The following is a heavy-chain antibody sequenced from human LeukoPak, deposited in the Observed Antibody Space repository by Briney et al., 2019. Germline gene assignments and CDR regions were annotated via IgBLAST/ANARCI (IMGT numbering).Heavy chain of an antibody. CDR2: IDYSGNT. J-gene: IGHJ1*01. CDR1: NGSISSYY. Sequence: NPSETLSLACAVSNGSISSYYLSWVRQPPRKRPEWIGYIDYSGNTHFNPSLRSRSTMSLDTSMRQFFLRLSSVTAADSAVYFCARGDYIRGYTHYNAEYIQHWGQGIPVTVSS. V-gene: IGHV4-59*01. D-gene: IGHD3-16*01. CDR3: ARGDYIRGYTHYNAEYIQH.